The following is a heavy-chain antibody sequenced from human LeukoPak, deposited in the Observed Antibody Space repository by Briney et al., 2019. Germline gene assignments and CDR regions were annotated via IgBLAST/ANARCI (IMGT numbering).Heavy chain of an antibody. Sequence: GGSLRLSCAASGFTFSSYAMSWVRQAPGKGLEWVSAISGSGGSTYYADSVKGRFTISRDNSKNTLYLQMNSLRAEDTAVYYCAKGSMVRGVIIREEYYFDYWGQGTLVTVSS. CDR1: GFTFSSYA. CDR3: AKGSMVRGVIIREEYYFDY. V-gene: IGHV3-23*01. J-gene: IGHJ4*02. D-gene: IGHD3-10*01. CDR2: ISGSGGST.